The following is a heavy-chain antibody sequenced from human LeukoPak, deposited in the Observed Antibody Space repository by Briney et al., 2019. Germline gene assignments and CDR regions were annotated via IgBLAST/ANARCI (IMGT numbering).Heavy chain of an antibody. V-gene: IGHV3-21*01. J-gene: IGHJ6*03. D-gene: IGHD5-12*01. Sequence: PGGSLRLSCAASGFTLSSYSMTWVRQAPGKGLEWVSSISSSRSDIYYADSVKGRFTISRDNAKNSLILQMNSLRAEDTAVYYCARDAAPGYSGYEFYYYIDVWGKGTTVTVSS. CDR3: ARDAAPGYSGYEFYYYIDV. CDR2: ISSSRSDI. CDR1: GFTLSSYS.